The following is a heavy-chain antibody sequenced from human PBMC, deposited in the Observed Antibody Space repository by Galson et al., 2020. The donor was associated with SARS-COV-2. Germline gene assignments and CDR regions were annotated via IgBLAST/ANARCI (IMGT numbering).Heavy chain of an antibody. CDR3: ARVPITMIRGINDWFDS. D-gene: IGHD3-10*01. J-gene: IGHJ5*01. Sequence: SETLSLTCTVSGGSITSGNYYWNWIRQHPGTGLEWIGCMAPSSGNISYNPSLKSRVTISMDTSQNYFSLKLSSVTAADTAVYYCARVPITMIRGINDWFDSWGQGTLVTVSS. CDR2: MAPSSGNI. V-gene: IGHV4-31*03. CDR1: GGSITSGNYY.